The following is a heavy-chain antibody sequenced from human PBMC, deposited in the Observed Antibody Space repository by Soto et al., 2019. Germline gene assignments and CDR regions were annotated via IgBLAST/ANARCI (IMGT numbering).Heavy chain of an antibody. D-gene: IGHD3-16*02. CDR2: IWYDGSNK. Sequence: GGSLRLSCAASGFTFSSYGMHWVRQAPGKGLEWVAVIWYDGSNKYYADSVKGRFTISRDNSKNTLYLQMNSLRAEDTAVYYCAKDMITFGGVIVNPDYWGQGTLVTVSS. CDR1: GFTFSSYG. CDR3: AKDMITFGGVIVNPDY. J-gene: IGHJ4*02. V-gene: IGHV3-30*02.